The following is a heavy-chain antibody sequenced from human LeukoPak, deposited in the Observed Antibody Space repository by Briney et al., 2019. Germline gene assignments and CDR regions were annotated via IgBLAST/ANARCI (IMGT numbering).Heavy chain of an antibody. D-gene: IGHD6-19*01. CDR1: GYTFTSYA. Sequence: ASVKVSCKASGYTFTSYAMHWVRHAPGQRLEWMGWINAGNGNTKYSQKFQGRVTITRDTSASTAYMELSSLRSEDTAVYYCARAPQWLVHWFDPWGQGTLVTVSS. V-gene: IGHV1-3*01. CDR3: ARAPQWLVHWFDP. J-gene: IGHJ5*02. CDR2: INAGNGNT.